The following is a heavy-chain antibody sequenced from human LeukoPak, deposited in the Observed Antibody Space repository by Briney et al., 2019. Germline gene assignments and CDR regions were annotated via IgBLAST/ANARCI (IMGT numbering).Heavy chain of an antibody. V-gene: IGHV4-39*07. Sequence: SETLSLTCTVSGDSFSSVTDYWAWIRQPPGKGLEWIASGDYSGGTYYNPSLESRVAISADTSKNQFSLKLTSVTAADTAVYYCAREYDILSNYDAFDIWGQGTMVTVSS. D-gene: IGHD3-9*01. CDR2: GDYSGGT. CDR1: GDSFSSVTDY. J-gene: IGHJ3*02. CDR3: AREYDILSNYDAFDI.